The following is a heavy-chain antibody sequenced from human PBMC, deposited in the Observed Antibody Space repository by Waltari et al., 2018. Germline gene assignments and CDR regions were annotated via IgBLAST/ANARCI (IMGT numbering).Heavy chain of an antibody. CDR1: GGSISSSSYY. Sequence: QLQLQESGPGLVKPSETLSLTCTVSGGSISSSSYYWGWIRQPPGKGLEWIGRIYYSGSTYYNPSFKSRVTISVDTSKNQFSLKLSSVTAADTAVYYCARGAIGVVAAANWGQGTLVTVSS. V-gene: IGHV4-39*07. CDR2: IYYSGST. J-gene: IGHJ4*02. CDR3: ARGAIGVVAAAN. D-gene: IGHD2-15*01.